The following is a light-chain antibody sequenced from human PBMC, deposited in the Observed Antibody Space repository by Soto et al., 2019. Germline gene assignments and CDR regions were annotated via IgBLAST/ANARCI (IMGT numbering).Light chain of an antibody. CDR1: SSNIGTSS. Sequence: QPVRTQPPSATGTPGQTVTISYSGSSSNIGTSSVHWYKHLPGTAPKPLIYTNDQRPSGVPDRFSGSKSGTSASLAISGLQSEDEADYYCAVWDDSLNGHVFGAGTKVTVL. CDR3: AVWDDSLNGHV. J-gene: IGLJ1*01. CDR2: TND. V-gene: IGLV1-44*01.